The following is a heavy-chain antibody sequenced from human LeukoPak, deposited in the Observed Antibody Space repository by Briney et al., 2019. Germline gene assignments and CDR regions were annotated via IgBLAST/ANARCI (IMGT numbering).Heavy chain of an antibody. CDR1: GFTFSSYA. D-gene: IGHD6-13*01. CDR2: ISYDGSNK. CDR3: ARDPFIYSSTRAAGWFDP. V-gene: IGHV3-30-3*01. Sequence: GGSLRLSCAASGFTFSSYAMHWVRQAPGKGLEWVAVISYDGSNKYYADSVKGRFTISRDNSKNTLYLQMNSLRAEDTAVYYCARDPFIYSSTRAAGWFDPWGQGTLVTVSS. J-gene: IGHJ5*02.